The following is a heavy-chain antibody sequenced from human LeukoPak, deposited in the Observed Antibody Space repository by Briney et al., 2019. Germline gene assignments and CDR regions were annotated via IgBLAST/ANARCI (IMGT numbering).Heavy chain of an antibody. CDR1: GGSFSGYY. CDR3: ARGGSVVVVPAAIRRSNYYYYMDV. J-gene: IGHJ6*03. Sequence: PSETLSLTCAVYGGSFSGYYWSWIRQPPGKGLEWIGEINHSGSTNYNPSLKSRVTISVDTSKNQFSLKLSSVIAADTAVYYCARGGSVVVVPAAIRRSNYYYYMDVWGKGTTVTVSS. D-gene: IGHD2-2*02. CDR2: INHSGST. V-gene: IGHV4-34*01.